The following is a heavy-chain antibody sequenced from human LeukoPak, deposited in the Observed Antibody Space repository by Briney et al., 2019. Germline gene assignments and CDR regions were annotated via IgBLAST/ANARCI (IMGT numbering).Heavy chain of an antibody. CDR2: INPNSGGT. Sequence: ASVKVSCKASGYTFTGYYMHWVRQAPGQGLEWMGWINPNSGGTNYAQKFQGRVTMTRDTSISTAYMELSRLRSDDTAVYYCATRGAYYYAQFDYWGQGTLVTVSS. V-gene: IGHV1-2*02. CDR1: GYTFTGYY. J-gene: IGHJ4*02. D-gene: IGHD3-22*01. CDR3: ATRGAYYYAQFDY.